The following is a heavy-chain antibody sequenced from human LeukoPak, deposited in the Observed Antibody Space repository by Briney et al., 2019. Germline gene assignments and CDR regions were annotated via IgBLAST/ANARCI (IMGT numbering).Heavy chain of an antibody. CDR2: ISYDGSNK. V-gene: IGHV3-30*04. CDR3: ARDRGGRDGYNLFDAFDI. D-gene: IGHD5-24*01. J-gene: IGHJ3*02. CDR1: AFTFSSYA. Sequence: GRSLRLSCAASAFTFSSYAMHWVRQAPGKGLEWVAVISYDGSNKYYADSVKGRFTISRDNSKNTLYLQMNSLRAEDTAVYYCARDRGGRDGYNLFDAFDIWGQGTMVTASS.